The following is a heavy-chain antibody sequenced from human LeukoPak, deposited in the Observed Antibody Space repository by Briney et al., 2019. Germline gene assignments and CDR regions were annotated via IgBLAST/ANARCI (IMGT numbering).Heavy chain of an antibody. Sequence: PGGSLRLSCAASGFTFDDYGMSWVRQAPGKGLEWVSGINWNGGSTCYADSVKGRFTISRDNDKTSLYLQMNSLRAEDTALYYCARDRGVDTAMVNWFDPWGQGTLVTVSS. CDR3: ARDRGVDTAMVNWFDP. CDR2: INWNGGST. V-gene: IGHV3-20*04. CDR1: GFTFDDYG. D-gene: IGHD5-18*01. J-gene: IGHJ5*02.